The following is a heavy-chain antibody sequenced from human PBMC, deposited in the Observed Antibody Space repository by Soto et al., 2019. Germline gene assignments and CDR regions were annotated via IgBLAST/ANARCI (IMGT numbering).Heavy chain of an antibody. D-gene: IGHD3-10*01. CDR2: IYYSGST. CDR1: GGSISSSSYY. Sequence: SETLSLTCTVSGGSISSSSYYWGGIRQPPGKGLEWIGSIYYSGSTYYNPSLKSRVTISVDTSKNQFSLKLSSVTAADTAVYYCARYSPELWFGELSWFDPWGQGTLVTVSS. V-gene: IGHV4-39*01. J-gene: IGHJ5*02. CDR3: ARYSPELWFGELSWFDP.